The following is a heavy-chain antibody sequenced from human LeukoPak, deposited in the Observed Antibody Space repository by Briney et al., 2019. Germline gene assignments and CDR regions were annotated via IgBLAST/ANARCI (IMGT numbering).Heavy chain of an antibody. Sequence: GGSLRLSCAASGFTFSSYEMNWVRQAPGKGLEWVSYISSSGSTIYYADSVKGRFTISRDNAKNSLYLQMNSLRAEDTAVYYCARDGGRVPAAIDRDNWFDPWGQGTLVTVSS. CDR2: ISSSGSTI. V-gene: IGHV3-48*03. J-gene: IGHJ5*02. CDR1: GFTFSSYE. D-gene: IGHD2-2*01. CDR3: ARDGGRVPAAIDRDNWFDP.